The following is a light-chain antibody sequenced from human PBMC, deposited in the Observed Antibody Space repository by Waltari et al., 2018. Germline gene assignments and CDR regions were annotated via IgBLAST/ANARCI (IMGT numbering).Light chain of an antibody. J-gene: IGLJ1*01. CDR3: CSYAGSYV. Sequence: QSALTQPRSVSGSPGQSVTISCTGTSSDVGGYNYVSWYQQHPGKAPKLMMYDVSKRRSGVPDRLSGSKSGNTASLTISGLQAEDEADYYCCSYAGSYVFGTGTKVTVL. CDR1: SSDVGGYNY. V-gene: IGLV2-11*01. CDR2: DVS.